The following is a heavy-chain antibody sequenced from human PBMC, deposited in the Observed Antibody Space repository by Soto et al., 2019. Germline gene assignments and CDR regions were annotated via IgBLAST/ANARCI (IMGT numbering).Heavy chain of an antibody. J-gene: IGHJ6*02. CDR2: ISYDGSNK. CDR1: GFTFSSYA. V-gene: IGHV3-30-3*01. D-gene: IGHD3-22*01. Sequence: GGSLRLSCAASGFTFSSYAMHWVRQAPGKGLEWVAVISYDGSNKYYADSVKGRFTISRDNSKNTLYLQMNSLRAEDTAVYYCARDPYYYYDSSGYVRGDYYYYGMDVWGQGTTVTVSS. CDR3: ARDPYYYYDSSGYVRGDYYYYGMDV.